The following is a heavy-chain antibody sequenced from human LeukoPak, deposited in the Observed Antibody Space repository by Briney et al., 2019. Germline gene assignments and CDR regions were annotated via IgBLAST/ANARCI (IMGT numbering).Heavy chain of an antibody. V-gene: IGHV3-7*01. Sequence: GGSLRLSCVASGFTFSDYYMSWVRQPPGKGLEWVANIKEDGSEKYYVDSVKGRFTISRDNAKNSLSLQVNSLSAEDTAVYYCARSRSGYYEDYWGQGTLVTVSS. CDR1: GFTFSDYY. CDR3: ARSRSGYYEDY. J-gene: IGHJ4*02. D-gene: IGHD3-22*01. CDR2: IKEDGSEK.